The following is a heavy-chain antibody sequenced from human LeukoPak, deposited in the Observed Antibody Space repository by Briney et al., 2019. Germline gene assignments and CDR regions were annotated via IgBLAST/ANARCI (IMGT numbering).Heavy chain of an antibody. CDR2: INSDGSST. V-gene: IGHV3-74*01. J-gene: IGHJ6*02. Sequence: PGGSLRLSCAASGFTFSNYYMYWIRQSPGKGLVWVSRINSDGSSTSYADSVKGRFTISRDNAKNTLYLQMNSLRAEDTAVYYCARDRAHGMDVWGQGTTVTVSS. CDR1: GFTFSNYY. CDR3: ARDRAHGMDV.